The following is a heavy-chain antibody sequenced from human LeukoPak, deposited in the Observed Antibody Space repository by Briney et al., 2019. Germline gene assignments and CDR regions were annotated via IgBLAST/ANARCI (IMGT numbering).Heavy chain of an antibody. V-gene: IGHV1-69*05. J-gene: IGHJ4*02. CDR1: GGTFSSYA. CDR2: IIPIFGTA. D-gene: IGHD2-8*02. CDR3: ARDTALIITPGGPDF. Sequence: SVKVSCKASGGTFSSYAISWVRQAPGQGLEWMGGIIPIFGTANYAQKFQGRVTLTTDTSTGTAYMELRSLTSDDTALYYCARDTALIITPGGPDFWGRGTLITVSS.